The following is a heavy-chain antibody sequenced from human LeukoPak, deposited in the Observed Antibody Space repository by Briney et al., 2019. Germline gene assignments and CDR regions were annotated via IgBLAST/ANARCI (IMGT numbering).Heavy chain of an antibody. V-gene: IGHV3-23*01. J-gene: IGHJ4*02. CDR2: ISGSGGST. CDR3: AKGGYSYGVRALYYFDY. D-gene: IGHD5-18*01. CDR1: GFTFSSYA. Sequence: TGGSLRLSCAASGFTFSSYAMSWVRQAPGKGLEWVSAISGSGGSTYYADSVKGRFTISRDNSKNTLYLQMNSLRAEDTAVYYCAKGGYSYGVRALYYFDYWGQGTLVTVSS.